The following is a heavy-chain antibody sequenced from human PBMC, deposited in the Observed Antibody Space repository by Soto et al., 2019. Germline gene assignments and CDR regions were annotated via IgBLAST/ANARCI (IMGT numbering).Heavy chain of an antibody. J-gene: IGHJ6*02. CDR2: IRSKANSYAT. CDR3: ARPYCSSSSCYIDV. CDR1: GFTLSGSA. Sequence: EVQLVASGGGLVQPGGSLKLSCAASGFTLSGSAMHWVRQASGKGLEWVGRIRSKANSYATAYAASVKGRFTISRDDSKNTAYLQMNSLKTEDTAVYYCARPYCSSSSCYIDVWGQGTTVTVSS. V-gene: IGHV3-73*02. D-gene: IGHD2-2*01.